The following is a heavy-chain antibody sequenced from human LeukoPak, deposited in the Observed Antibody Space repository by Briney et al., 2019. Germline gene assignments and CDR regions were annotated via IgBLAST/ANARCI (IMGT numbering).Heavy chain of an antibody. CDR2: IYSGGST. J-gene: IGHJ4*02. CDR3: ARSMRRGSYDS. V-gene: IGHV3-53*01. CDR1: GFTVNSNY. Sequence: GGSLRLSCAASGFTVNSNYMIWVRQAPGKGLEWVSVIYSGGSTHYADSVKGRFTISRDNGKNSLYLEMNSLRAEDTAMYYCARSMRRGSYDSWGQGALVTVSS. D-gene: IGHD1-26*01.